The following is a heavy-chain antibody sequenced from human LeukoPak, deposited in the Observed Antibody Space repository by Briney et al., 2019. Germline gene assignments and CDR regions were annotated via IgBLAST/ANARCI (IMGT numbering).Heavy chain of an antibody. CDR1: GGSFSGYY. V-gene: IGHV4-34*01. D-gene: IGHD1-26*01. Sequence: SETLSLTCAVYGGSFSGYYWSWIRQPPGKGLEWIGEINHSGSTNYNPSLESRVTISVDTSKNQFSLKLSSVTAADTAVYYCARCPVGAIPNRRHPGGIWFDPWGQGTLVTVSS. J-gene: IGHJ5*02. CDR3: ARCPVGAIPNRRHPGGIWFDP. CDR2: INHSGST.